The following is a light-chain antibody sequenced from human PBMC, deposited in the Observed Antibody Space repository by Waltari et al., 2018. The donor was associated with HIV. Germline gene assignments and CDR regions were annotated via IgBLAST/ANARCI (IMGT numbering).Light chain of an antibody. CDR3: ATWDDSLNGRV. CDR1: SSNIGSNT. J-gene: IGLJ3*02. V-gene: IGLV1-44*01. Sequence: QSVLTQPPSASGTPGQRVTISCSGSSSNIGSNTVNWYQQLPGTAPQLLIYSNYHRPSGVPDLFSGSKSGTSASLAISGLQSEDEADYYCATWDDSLNGRVFGGGTKLTVL. CDR2: SNY.